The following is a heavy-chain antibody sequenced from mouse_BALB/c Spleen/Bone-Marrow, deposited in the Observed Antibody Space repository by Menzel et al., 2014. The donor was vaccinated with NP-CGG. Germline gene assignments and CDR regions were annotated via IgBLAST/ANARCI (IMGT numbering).Heavy chain of an antibody. CDR1: GCTFTSYW. V-gene: IGHV1S22*01. J-gene: IGHJ2*01. D-gene: IGHD1-2*01. CDR2: IYPGSGST. CDR3: TPRLRY. Sequence: LQQSGSELVRPGASVKLSCKASGCTFTSYWMHWVKQRPGQGLEWIGNIYPGSGSTNYDEKFKSKATLTVDTSSSTAYMQLSSLTSEDSAVYCCTPRLRYWGQGTTLTVSS.